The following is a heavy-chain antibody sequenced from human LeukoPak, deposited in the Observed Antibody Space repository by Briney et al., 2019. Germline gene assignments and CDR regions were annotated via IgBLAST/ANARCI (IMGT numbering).Heavy chain of an antibody. CDR3: ARGGSSWDFHYYYYMDV. J-gene: IGHJ6*03. CDR1: GFTFSSYW. V-gene: IGHV3-74*01. Sequence: GGSLRLSCAASGFTFSSYWMHWVRQAPGKGLVWVSRIKSDGSTNYADSVKGRFTISRDNAKNSLYLQMNSLRAEDTAVYYCARGGSSWDFHYYYYMDVWGKGTTVTVSS. D-gene: IGHD6-13*01. CDR2: IKSDGST.